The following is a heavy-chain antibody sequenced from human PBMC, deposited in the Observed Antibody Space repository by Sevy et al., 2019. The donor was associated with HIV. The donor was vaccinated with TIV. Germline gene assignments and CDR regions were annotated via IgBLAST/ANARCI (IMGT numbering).Heavy chain of an antibody. CDR3: AKDPTYYYDSSGYWVHY. CDR2: ISGSGGST. Sequence: GGSLRLSCAASGFTSSSYAMSWVRQAPGKGLEWVSAISGSGGSTYYADSVKGRFTISRDNSKNTLYLQMNSLRAEDTAVYYCAKDPTYYYDSSGYWVHYWGQGTLVTVSS. D-gene: IGHD3-22*01. CDR1: GFTSSSYA. V-gene: IGHV3-23*01. J-gene: IGHJ4*02.